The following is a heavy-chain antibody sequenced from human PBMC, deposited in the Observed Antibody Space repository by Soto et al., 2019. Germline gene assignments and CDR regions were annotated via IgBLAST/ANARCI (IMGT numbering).Heavy chain of an antibody. J-gene: IGHJ4*02. V-gene: IGHV3-64*01. Sequence: GSLRLSCAASGFTFSSYAMHWVRQAXGKGLEYVSAISSNGGSTYYANSVKGRFTISRDNSKNTLYLQMGSLRAEDMAVYYCARGRGPPYYYDSSGYQDYWGQGTLVTVSS. CDR2: ISSNGGST. CDR1: GFTFSSYA. D-gene: IGHD3-22*01. CDR3: ARGRGPPYYYDSSGYQDY.